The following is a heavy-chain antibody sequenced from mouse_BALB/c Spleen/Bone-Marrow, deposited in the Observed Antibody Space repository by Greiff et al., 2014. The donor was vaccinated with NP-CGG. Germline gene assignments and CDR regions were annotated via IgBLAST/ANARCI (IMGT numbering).Heavy chain of an antibody. J-gene: IGHJ4*01. CDR1: GFTFSNYG. CDR3: ARRDGGPMDY. Sequence: EVQVVESGGDLVKPGGSLKLSCAASGFTFSNYGMSWVRQTPDKRLEWVATISSGGSYTYYPDSVKGRFTISRDNARNTLYLQMSSLKSEDTAMYYCARRDGGPMDYWGQGISVTVSS. V-gene: IGHV5-6*01. CDR2: ISSGGSYT. D-gene: IGHD2-3*01.